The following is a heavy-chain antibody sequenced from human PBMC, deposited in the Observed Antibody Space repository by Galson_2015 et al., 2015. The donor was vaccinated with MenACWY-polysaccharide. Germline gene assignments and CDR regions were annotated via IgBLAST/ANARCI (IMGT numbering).Heavy chain of an antibody. CDR3: AKEDYDYVWGSYRYGGFGY. D-gene: IGHD3-16*02. Sequence: SLRLSCAASGFTFSSYWMSWVRQAPGKGLEWVANIKQDGSEKYYVDSVKGRFTISRDNAKNSLYLQMNSLRAEDTAVYYCAKEDYDYVWGSYRYGGFGYWGQGTLVTVSS. CDR2: IKQDGSEK. CDR1: GFTFSSYW. J-gene: IGHJ4*02. V-gene: IGHV3-7*01.